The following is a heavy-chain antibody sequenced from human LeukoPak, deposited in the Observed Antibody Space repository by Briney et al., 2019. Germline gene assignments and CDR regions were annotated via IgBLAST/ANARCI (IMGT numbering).Heavy chain of an antibody. CDR2: IKQDGSEK. CDR1: GFTFSSYW. V-gene: IGHV3-7*03. D-gene: IGHD2-2*01. Sequence: GGSLRLSCAASGFTFSSYWMSWVRQAPGKGLEWVANIKQDGSEKYYVDSVKGRFTISRDNAKNSLYLQMNSLRAEDTAVYYCAREFLGYCSSTSCYDPIDYWGQGTLVTVSS. CDR3: AREFLGYCSSTSCYDPIDY. J-gene: IGHJ4*02.